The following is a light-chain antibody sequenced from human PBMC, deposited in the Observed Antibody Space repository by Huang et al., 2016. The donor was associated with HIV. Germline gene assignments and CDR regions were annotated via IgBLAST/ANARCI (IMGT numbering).Light chain of an antibody. V-gene: IGKV3-11*01. CDR2: DAS. CDR3: QQRSNWPPLT. CDR1: QSVSRY. Sequence: EIVLTQSPATLSLSPGERATLSCRASQSVSRYLAWYQQKPGQAPRLLIFDASNGATGIPARFSGTGSGTDFTLTISSLEAEDSAVYYCQQRSNWPPLTFGGGTKVEIK. J-gene: IGKJ4*01.